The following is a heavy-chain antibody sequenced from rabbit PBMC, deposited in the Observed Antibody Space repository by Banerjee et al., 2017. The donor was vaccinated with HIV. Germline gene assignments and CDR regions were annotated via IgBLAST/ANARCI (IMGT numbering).Heavy chain of an antibody. D-gene: IGHD4-1*01. Sequence: QEQLEESGGGLVKPGASLTLTCTASGIDFSSYYYMCWVRQAPGKGLEWIACIYACSSGSYYYASWAKGRFTISKTSSTTVTLQMTSLTAADTATYFCARDLAGVIGWNFGLWGPGTLVTVS. J-gene: IGHJ4*01. V-gene: IGHV1S45*01. CDR2: IYACSSGSY. CDR1: GIDFSSYYY. CDR3: ARDLAGVIGWNFGL.